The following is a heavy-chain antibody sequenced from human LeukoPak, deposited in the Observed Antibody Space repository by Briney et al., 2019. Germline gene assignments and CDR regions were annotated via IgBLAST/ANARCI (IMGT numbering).Heavy chain of an antibody. J-gene: IGHJ4*02. CDR2: INGDGSNK. D-gene: IGHD1-26*01. CDR1: GFSFSAYW. CDR3: VRGGLMGATDY. V-gene: IGHV3-74*01. Sequence: GGSLRLSCAASGFSFSAYWMHWVRQAPGKGLVWVSYINGDGSNKNHADFAEGRFTIFRDNAKNTLYLQMNSLRAEDMAVYYCVRGGLMGATDYWGQGTLVTVSS.